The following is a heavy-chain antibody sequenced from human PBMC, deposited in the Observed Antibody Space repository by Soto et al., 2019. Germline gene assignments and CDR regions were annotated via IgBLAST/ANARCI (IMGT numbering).Heavy chain of an antibody. Sequence: GASVKVSCKASGYTLTSYGISWVRQAPGQGLEWMGWISAYNGNTNYAQKLQGRVTMTTDTSTSTAYMELRSLRSDDTAVYYCASGWFGEFVYYFDYWGQGTLVTVSS. CDR2: ISAYNGNT. D-gene: IGHD3-10*01. J-gene: IGHJ4*02. V-gene: IGHV1-18*01. CDR3: ASGWFGEFVYYFDY. CDR1: GYTLTSYG.